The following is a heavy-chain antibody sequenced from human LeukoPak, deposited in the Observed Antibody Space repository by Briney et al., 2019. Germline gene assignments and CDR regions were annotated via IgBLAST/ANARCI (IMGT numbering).Heavy chain of an antibody. J-gene: IGHJ4*02. CDR2: IYNSGSI. CDR3: AREVPINLYFDY. V-gene: IGHV4-31*03. CDR1: GASISSGTYY. Sequence: SQTLSLTCTVSGASISSGTYYWSWIRQHPGKGLEWIEYIYNSGSIYYNPSLESRVTISEDRSKNQFSLKLSSVTAADTAVYYCAREVPINLYFDYWGQGTLVTVSS. D-gene: IGHD1-1*01.